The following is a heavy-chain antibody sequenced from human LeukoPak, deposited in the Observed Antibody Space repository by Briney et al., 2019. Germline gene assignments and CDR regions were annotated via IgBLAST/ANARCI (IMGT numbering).Heavy chain of an antibody. V-gene: IGHV3-7*01. J-gene: IGHJ4*02. CDR3: ARNIVGATSWGDFDY. D-gene: IGHD1-26*01. CDR2: RKQDGSEK. CDR1: GFTFSSYW. Sequence: GGSLRLACAASGFTFSSYWMSWVRQAPGKGLEWMANRKQDGSEKYYVDSVKGRFTISRDNAKNSLYLQMNSLRAEDTAVYYCARNIVGATSWGDFDYWGQGTLVTVSS.